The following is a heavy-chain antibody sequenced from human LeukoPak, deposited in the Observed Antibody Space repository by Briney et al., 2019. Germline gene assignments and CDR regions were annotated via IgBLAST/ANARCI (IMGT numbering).Heavy chain of an antibody. CDR2: FDPEDGET. J-gene: IGHJ1*01. D-gene: IGHD4-23*01. CDR1: GYTLTELS. Sequence: ASVKVSCKVSGYTLTELSMHWVRQAPGKGLEWMGGFDPEDGETIYAQKFQGRVTMTRDTSISTAYMELSRLRSDDTAVYYCARGGNSAEYFQHWGQGTLVTVSS. CDR3: ARGGNSAEYFQH. V-gene: IGHV1-24*01.